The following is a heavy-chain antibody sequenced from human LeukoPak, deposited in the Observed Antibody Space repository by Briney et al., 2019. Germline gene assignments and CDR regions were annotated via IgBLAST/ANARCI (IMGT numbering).Heavy chain of an antibody. Sequence: PSETLSLTCAVSGYSISSGYYWGWIRQPPGKGLEWIGSIYHSGNTYHNASLESRVTISVDTSKNQFSLKLSSVTAADTAVYYCASLRGGIYTIDYWGQGTLVTVSS. CDR3: ASLRGGIYTIDY. CDR1: GYSISSGYY. D-gene: IGHD1-26*01. V-gene: IGHV4-38-2*01. J-gene: IGHJ4*02. CDR2: IYHSGNT.